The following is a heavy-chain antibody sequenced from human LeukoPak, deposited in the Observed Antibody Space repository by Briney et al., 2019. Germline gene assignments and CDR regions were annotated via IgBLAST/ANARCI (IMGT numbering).Heavy chain of an antibody. CDR3: NPDTLPD. V-gene: IGHV3-15*01. CDR2: IKSKSDGDTI. D-gene: IGHD1-14*01. CDR1: GFTFSYAR. J-gene: IGHJ4*02. Sequence: GGSLRLSCAASGFTFSYARVNWVREAPGKGLEWVGCIKSKSDGDTIDYAAPVKGKFTVSRDDSKNMLYLQMNSLKTEDTAVYYCNPDTLPDWGQGTLVTVSS.